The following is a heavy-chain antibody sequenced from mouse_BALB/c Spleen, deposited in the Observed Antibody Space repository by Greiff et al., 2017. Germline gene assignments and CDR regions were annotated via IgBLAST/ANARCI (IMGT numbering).Heavy chain of an antibody. CDR3: ARPDYYGSSYGY. V-gene: IGHV14-3*02. Sequence: EVQLQESGAELVKPGASVKLSCTASGFNIKDTYMHWVKQRPEQGLEWIGRIDPANGNTKYDPKFQGKATITADTSSNTAYLQLSSLTSEDTAVYYCARPDYYGSSYGYWGQGTTLTVSS. CDR2: IDPANGNT. D-gene: IGHD1-1*01. CDR1: GFNIKDTY. J-gene: IGHJ2*01.